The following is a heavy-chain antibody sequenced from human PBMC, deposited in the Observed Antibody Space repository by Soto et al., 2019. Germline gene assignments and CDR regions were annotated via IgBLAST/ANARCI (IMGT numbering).Heavy chain of an antibody. Sequence: GGSLRLSCAASGFMSPKYTMNWVRQAPGKGLEWVSSISSTGTDIDDADSVKGRFTISRDNAKNLLFLQMDSLRVEDTAVYYCARARSDYYAMDVWGQGTTVTVSS. CDR3: ARARSDYYAMDV. CDR1: GFMSPKYT. CDR2: ISSTGTDI. V-gene: IGHV3-21*06. J-gene: IGHJ6*02.